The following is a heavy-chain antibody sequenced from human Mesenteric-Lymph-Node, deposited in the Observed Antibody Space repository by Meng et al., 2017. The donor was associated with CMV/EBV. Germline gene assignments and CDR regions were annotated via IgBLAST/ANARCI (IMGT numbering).Heavy chain of an antibody. CDR1: GGSISSYY. CDR3: ARNPWYYGLDV. CDR2: INHSGRS. Sequence: SETLSLTCTVSGGSISSYYWSWIRQAPGKGLEWIGEINHSGRSRYNPSLESRVTIAVDTSKNQFSLTMSSVTAADTAVYFCARNPWYYGLDVWGQGNTVTVSS. V-gene: IGHV4-59*12. J-gene: IGHJ6*02.